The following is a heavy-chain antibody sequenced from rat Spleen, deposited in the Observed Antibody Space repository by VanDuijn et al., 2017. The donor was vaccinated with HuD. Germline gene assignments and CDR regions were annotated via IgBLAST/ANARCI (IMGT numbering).Heavy chain of an antibody. D-gene: IGHD1-5*01. CDR3: ARLRWDVMDA. CDR2: ISYDGRRI. Sequence: EVQLVESGGGLVQPGRSLKLSCAASGFTFSDYYMAWVRQAPTEGLEWVATISYDGRRIYYRDSVKGRFTISRDNARSTLYLQMDSLRSEDAATYYCARLRWDVMDAWGQGASVTVSS. J-gene: IGHJ4*01. CDR1: GFTFSDYY. V-gene: IGHV5-7*01.